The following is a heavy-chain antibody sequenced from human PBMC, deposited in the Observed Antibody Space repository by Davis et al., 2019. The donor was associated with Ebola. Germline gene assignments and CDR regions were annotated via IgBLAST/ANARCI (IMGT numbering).Heavy chain of an antibody. D-gene: IGHD5-18*01. J-gene: IGHJ3*02. V-gene: IGHV1-8*02. CDR2: MNPNSGNT. Sequence: ASVKVSCKASGYTFTSYAMHWVRQAPGQRLEWMGWMNPNSGNTGYAQKFQGRVTMTRNTSISTAYMELSSLRSEDTAVYYCARGRFRWIRLWLNNAFDIWGQGTMVTVSS. CDR3: ARGRFRWIRLWLNNAFDI. CDR1: GYTFTSYA.